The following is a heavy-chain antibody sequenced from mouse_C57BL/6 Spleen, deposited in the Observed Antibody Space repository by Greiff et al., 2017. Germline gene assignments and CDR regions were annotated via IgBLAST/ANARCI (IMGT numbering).Heavy chain of an antibody. V-gene: IGHV1-82*01. J-gene: IGHJ2*01. Sequence: VQLQQSGPELVKPGASVKISCKASGYAFSSSWLNWVKQRPGKGLEWIGRIYPGDGDTNYNGKFKGKATLTADKSSSTAYMQLSSLTSEDSAVYFCARSRGIITTGFFDYWGQGTTLTVSS. CDR2: IYPGDGDT. CDR3: ARSRGIITTGFFDY. CDR1: GYAFSSSW. D-gene: IGHD1-1*01.